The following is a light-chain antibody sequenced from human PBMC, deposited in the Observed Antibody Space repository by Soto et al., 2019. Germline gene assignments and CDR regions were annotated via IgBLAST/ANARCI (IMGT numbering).Light chain of an antibody. CDR1: QSISRY. Sequence: DIPMTQSPSSLSASVGDRVTITCRASQSISRYLNWYQQKPGKAPQLLIFSASSLQSGVPPRFSGSGSGADFALTISNLQPEDVAVYYCQQSFSSPMWTFGPGTKVEIK. J-gene: IGKJ1*01. V-gene: IGKV1-39*01. CDR2: SAS. CDR3: QQSFSSPMWT.